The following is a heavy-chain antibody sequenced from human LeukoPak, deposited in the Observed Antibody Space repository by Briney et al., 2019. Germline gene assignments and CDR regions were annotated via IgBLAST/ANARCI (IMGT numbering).Heavy chain of an antibody. D-gene: IGHD6-13*01. V-gene: IGHV4-34*01. CDR2: INHSGST. J-gene: IGHJ4*02. Sequence: SETLSLTCAVYGGSFSGYHWSWIRQPPGKGLEWIGEINHSGSTNYNPSLKSRVTISVDTSKNQFSLKLSSVTAADTAVYYCARYERGSSSWYDYFDYWGQGTLVTVSS. CDR1: GGSFSGYH. CDR3: ARYERGSSSWYDYFDY.